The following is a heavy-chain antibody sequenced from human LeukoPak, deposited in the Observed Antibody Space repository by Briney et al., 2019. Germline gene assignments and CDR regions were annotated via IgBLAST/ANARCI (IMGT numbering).Heavy chain of an antibody. CDR2: IWYDGSNK. CDR3: AIETVAGTGGFDP. CDR1: GFTFSSYG. D-gene: IGHD6-19*01. V-gene: IGHV3-30*02. J-gene: IGHJ5*02. Sequence: GGSLRLSCAASGFTFSSYGMHWVRQAPGKGLEWVAFIWYDGSNKYYADSVKGRFTISRDNSKNTLYLQMNSLRAEDTAVYYCAIETVAGTGGFDPWGQGTLVTVSS.